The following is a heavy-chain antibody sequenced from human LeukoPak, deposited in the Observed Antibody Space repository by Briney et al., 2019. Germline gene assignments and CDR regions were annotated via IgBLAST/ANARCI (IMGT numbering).Heavy chain of an antibody. D-gene: IGHD4-17*01. Sequence: SETLSLTCTVSGGSTSSYYWSWIRQPAGKGLEWIGRIYTSGSTNYNPSLKSRFTMSVGMSKNQFSLKLSSVTAADTAVYSCARQGSYGDYMLVDYWGQGTRVTVSS. V-gene: IGHV4-4*07. CDR2: IYTSGST. CDR3: ARQGSYGDYMLVDY. CDR1: GGSTSSYY. J-gene: IGHJ4*02.